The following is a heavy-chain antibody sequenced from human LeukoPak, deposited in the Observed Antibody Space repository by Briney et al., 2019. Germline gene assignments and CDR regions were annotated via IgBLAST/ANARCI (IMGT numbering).Heavy chain of an antibody. Sequence: GGSLRLSCAASGFTFSSYTMNWVRQAPGKGLEWVSSISSSSSYIYYADSVKGRFTISRDNAKNSLYLQMNSLRAEDTAVYYCARDRKYYYHMDVWGEGTTVTVSS. V-gene: IGHV3-21*04. CDR1: GFTFSSYT. CDR3: ARDRKYYYHMDV. J-gene: IGHJ6*03. CDR2: ISSSSSYI.